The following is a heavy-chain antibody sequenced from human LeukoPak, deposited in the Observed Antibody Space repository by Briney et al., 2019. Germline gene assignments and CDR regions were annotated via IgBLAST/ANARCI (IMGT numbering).Heavy chain of an antibody. D-gene: IGHD3-3*01. J-gene: IGHJ1*01. Sequence: RAGGSLRLSCAASGFTFSSYAMSWVRQAPGKGLEWVGFIRSKAYGGTTEYAASVKGRFTISRDDSKGIAYLQMNSLKTEDTAVYYCTRVLRFLEWPQSNGDPYFQHWGQGTLVTVSS. CDR3: TRVLRFLEWPQSNGDPYFQH. CDR1: GFTFSSYA. V-gene: IGHV3-49*04. CDR2: IRSKAYGGTT.